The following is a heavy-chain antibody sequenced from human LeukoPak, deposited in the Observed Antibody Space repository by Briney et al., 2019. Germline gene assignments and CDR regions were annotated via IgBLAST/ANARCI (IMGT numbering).Heavy chain of an antibody. CDR3: ATSSSGRFFSLGNEYFQY. V-gene: IGHV1-2*04. CDR1: GYTFTGYY. D-gene: IGHD6-19*01. J-gene: IGHJ1*01. Sequence: ASVKVSCKASGYTFTGYYMHWVRQAPGQGLEWMGWINPNSGDTNYAQKFQGWVTMTRDTSISTAYMELSRLRSDDTAVYYCATSSSGRFFSLGNEYFQYWGQGTLVTVSS. CDR2: INPNSGDT.